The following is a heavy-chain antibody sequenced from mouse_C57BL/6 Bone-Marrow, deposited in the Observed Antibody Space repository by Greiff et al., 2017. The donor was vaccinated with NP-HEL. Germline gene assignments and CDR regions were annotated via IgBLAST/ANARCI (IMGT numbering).Heavy chain of an antibody. J-gene: IGHJ2*01. CDR1: GYTFTSYW. CDR3: ARRDGNYPLFDY. CDR2: ITPSTGYP. Sequence: VQLQQSGAELAKPGASVKMSCKASGYTFTSYWLHWVQPRPGQGLDWIGYITPSTGYPAYNQKFKDKATLTADKSSSTAYMQLNSLTSWDSAVYYCARRDGNYPLFDYWGQGTTLTVSS. V-gene: IGHV1-7*01. D-gene: IGHD2-1*01.